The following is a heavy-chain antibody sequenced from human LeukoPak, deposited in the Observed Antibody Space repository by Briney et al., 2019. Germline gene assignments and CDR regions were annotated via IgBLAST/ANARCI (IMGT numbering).Heavy chain of an antibody. CDR1: GFTFSSYG. J-gene: IGHJ6*03. CDR2: ISSSGITI. Sequence: GGSLRLSCAASGFTFSSYGMHWVRQGPGKGLEWVSYISSSGITIYYADSVKGRFTISRDNAKNSLYLQMNSLRAEDTAVYYCARGKTGSYYSRSYYMDVWGKGTTVTISS. V-gene: IGHV3-48*04. CDR3: ARGKTGSYYSRSYYMDV. D-gene: IGHD3-10*01.